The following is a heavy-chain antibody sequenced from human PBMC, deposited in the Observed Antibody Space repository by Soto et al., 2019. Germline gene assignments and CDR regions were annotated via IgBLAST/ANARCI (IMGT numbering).Heavy chain of an antibody. CDR3: ATRLSGSYSDY. CDR2: INYSGNT. D-gene: IGHD1-26*01. Sequence: QLQLQESGPGLVKPSETLSLTCTVSGGSISSSTYYWGWIRQPPGKGLEWIGSINYSGNTYYNPSLKSXDTXSXGTSRNQFSLKLNAVTAADTAVYYCATRLSGSYSDYWGQGILVTVSS. CDR1: GGSISSSTYY. V-gene: IGHV4-39*01. J-gene: IGHJ4*02.